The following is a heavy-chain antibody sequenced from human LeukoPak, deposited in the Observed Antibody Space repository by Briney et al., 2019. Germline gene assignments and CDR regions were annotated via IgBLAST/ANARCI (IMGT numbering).Heavy chain of an antibody. J-gene: IGHJ4*02. CDR1: SDSISSYY. CDR2: ISYGGST. Sequence: SETLSLTRTVSSDSISSYYWSWIRQPPGKGLEWIAYISYGGSTNYNPSLKSRVTISADTSKNQFSLKLSSVTAADTAVYYCARAHYYESFDYFDYWGQGTLVTVSS. D-gene: IGHD3-22*01. CDR3: ARAHYYESFDYFDY. V-gene: IGHV4-59*01.